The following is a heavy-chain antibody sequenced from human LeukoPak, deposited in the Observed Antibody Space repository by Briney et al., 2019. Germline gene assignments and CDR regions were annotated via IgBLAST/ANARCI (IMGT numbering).Heavy chain of an antibody. D-gene: IGHD6-13*01. CDR2: ISYSGTT. CDR3: ARDRAAAAGTRWFDP. Sequence: PSETLSLTCTVSGGSISSSSYHWGWIRQPPGKGLEWIGSISYSGTTYYNPSLKSRVTISVDTSKNQFSLRLSSVTAADTAVYYCARDRAAAAGTRWFDPWGQGTLVTVSS. V-gene: IGHV4-39*07. J-gene: IGHJ5*02. CDR1: GGSISSSSYH.